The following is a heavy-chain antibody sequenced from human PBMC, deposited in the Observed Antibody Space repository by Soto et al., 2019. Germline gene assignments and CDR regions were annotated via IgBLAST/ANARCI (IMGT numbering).Heavy chain of an antibody. CDR1: GFTFSSYG. V-gene: IGHV3-30*18. CDR3: AKDGSGYCSGGSCRGWFDS. Sequence: QVQLVESGGGVVQPGRSLRLSCAASGFTFSSYGMHWVRQAPGKGLEWVAVISYDGSNKYYADSVKGRFTISRDNSKNTLYLQMNSLRAEDTAVYYCAKDGSGYCSGGSCRGWFDSWGQGTLVTVSS. J-gene: IGHJ5*01. D-gene: IGHD2-15*01. CDR2: ISYDGSNK.